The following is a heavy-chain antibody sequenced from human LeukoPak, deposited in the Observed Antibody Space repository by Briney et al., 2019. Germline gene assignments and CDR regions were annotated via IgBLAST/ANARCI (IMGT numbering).Heavy chain of an antibody. CDR2: IRYDGRNK. CDR3: ARDPGDDDSSWYYFDY. D-gene: IGHD6-13*01. V-gene: IGHV3-30*02. CDR1: GYTFSKYG. J-gene: IGHJ4*02. Sequence: GGSLRLSCAASGYTFSKYGMQWVRQAPGKGLEWVAFIRYDGRNKYYADTVKGRFTISRDNSKNTLYLQMNSLRAEDTAVYYCARDPGDDDSSWYYFDYWSQGTLVTVSS.